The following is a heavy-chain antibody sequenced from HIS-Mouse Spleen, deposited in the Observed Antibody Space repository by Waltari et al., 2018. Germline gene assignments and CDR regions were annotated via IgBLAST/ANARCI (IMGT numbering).Heavy chain of an antibody. V-gene: IGHV4-39*07. CDR1: GGSISSSSYY. Sequence: QLQLQESGPGLVKPSETLSLTCTVSGGSISSSSYYWGWIRQPPGRGLEWIGSIYYSGRSYDNPSLKGRVTRSVDTSKNQFSLKLSSVTAADTAVYYCAREIPYSSSWYDWYFDLWGRGTLVTVSS. J-gene: IGHJ2*01. CDR2: IYYSGRS. D-gene: IGHD6-13*01. CDR3: AREIPYSSSWYDWYFDL.